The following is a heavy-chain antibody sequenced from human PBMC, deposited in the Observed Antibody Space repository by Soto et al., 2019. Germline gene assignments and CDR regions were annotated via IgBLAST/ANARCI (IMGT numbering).Heavy chain of an antibody. J-gene: IGHJ4*02. CDR3: AKVNRKVADYYFDY. Sequence: GGSLRLSCAASGFTFSIYAMTWVRQAPGKGLEWVSVISGIDGSTNYADSVKGRFTIYRDNSKNTLYLQMNSVRAEDAAVYYCAKVNRKVADYYFDYWGQGALVTVSS. V-gene: IGHV3-23*01. D-gene: IGHD2-15*01. CDR1: GFTFSIYA. CDR2: ISGIDGST.